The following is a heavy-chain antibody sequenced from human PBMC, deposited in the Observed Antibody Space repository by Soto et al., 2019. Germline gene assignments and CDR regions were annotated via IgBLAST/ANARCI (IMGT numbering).Heavy chain of an antibody. D-gene: IGHD3-3*01. CDR2: IYYSGST. J-gene: IGHJ4*02. CDR1: GGSISSSSYY. V-gene: IGHV4-39*01. CDR3: ARLVYYDFWSGYYYFDY. Sequence: SETLSLTCTVSGGSISSSSYYWGWIRQPPGKGLEWIGSIYYSGSTYYNPSLKSRVTISVDTSKNQFSLKLSSVTAADTAVYYCARLVYYDFWSGYYYFDYWGQGTLVTVSS.